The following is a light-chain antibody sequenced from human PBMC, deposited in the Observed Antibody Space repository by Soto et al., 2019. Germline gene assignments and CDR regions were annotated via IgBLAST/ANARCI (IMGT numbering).Light chain of an antibody. J-gene: IGKJ5*01. V-gene: IGKV1-17*01. CDR2: DAS. CDR1: QGIRND. Sequence: DLQMTQSPSSLSASVGDRVTITCRASQGIRNDLAWYQQKPGKAPKRLIYDASSLQSGVPSRFSGSGSGTEFTLTISSLQPEDSATYYCLQHNNYPPITLGQGTRLEIK. CDR3: LQHNNYPPIT.